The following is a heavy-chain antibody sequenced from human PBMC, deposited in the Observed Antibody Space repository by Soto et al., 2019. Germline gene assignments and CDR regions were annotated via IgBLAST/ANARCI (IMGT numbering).Heavy chain of an antibody. J-gene: IGHJ4*02. CDR2: IIPIFGTA. V-gene: IGHV1-69*01. CDR1: GGTFSNYA. D-gene: IGHD3-9*01. CDR3: ARGSTPYYDILTGYCQLDY. Sequence: QVQLVQSGAEVKKPGSSVKVPCKASGGTFSNYAINWVRQAPGQGLEWMGGIIPIFGTANYAQKFQGRVTITADESTSIAYMELSSLRSEDTAVYYCARGSTPYYDILTGYCQLDYWGQGTLVTVSS.